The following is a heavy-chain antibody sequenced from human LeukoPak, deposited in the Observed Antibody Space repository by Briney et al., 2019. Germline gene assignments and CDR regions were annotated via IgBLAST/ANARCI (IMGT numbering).Heavy chain of an antibody. J-gene: IGHJ4*02. CDR1: GFTFSNYW. CDR2: INSDGSNT. CDR3: AREQDFWSGYYREFDY. V-gene: IGHV3-74*01. D-gene: IGHD3-3*01. Sequence: HPGGSLRLSCAASGFTFSNYWMHWVRQTPWKGLEWVSLINSDGSNTGYADSVKGRFTVSRDNAKNSLYLQTNSLRAEDTAVYYCAREQDFWSGYYREFDYWGQGTLVTVSS.